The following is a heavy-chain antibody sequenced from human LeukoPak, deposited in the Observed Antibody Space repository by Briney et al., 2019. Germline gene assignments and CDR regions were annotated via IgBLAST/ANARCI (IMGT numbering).Heavy chain of an antibody. CDR1: GGSFSGYY. D-gene: IGHD1-26*01. V-gene: IGHV4-59*01. Sequence: SETLSLTCAVYGGSFSGYYWSWIRQPPGKGLEWIGYIYYSGSTNYNPSLKSRVTISVDTSKNQFSLKLSSVTAADTAVYYCAREVGPWELRSADAFDIWGQGTMVTVSS. CDR3: AREVGPWELRSADAFDI. CDR2: IYYSGST. J-gene: IGHJ3*02.